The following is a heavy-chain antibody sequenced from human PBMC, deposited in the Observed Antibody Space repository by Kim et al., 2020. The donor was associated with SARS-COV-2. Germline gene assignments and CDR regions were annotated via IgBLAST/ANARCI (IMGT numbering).Heavy chain of an antibody. CDR2: T. V-gene: IGHV3-23*01. D-gene: IGHD6-19*01. J-gene: IGHJ4*02. CDR3: ANRGWCRSFDN. Sequence: TYKADSVKGQLTISRDYSKKRVFLEMNSLRAEDTAVYYCANRGWCRSFDNWGQGTLVTVPS.